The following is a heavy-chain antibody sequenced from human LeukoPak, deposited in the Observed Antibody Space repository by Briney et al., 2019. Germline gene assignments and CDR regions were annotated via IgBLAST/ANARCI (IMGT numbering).Heavy chain of an antibody. V-gene: IGHV1-2*02. CDR2: ISPERGGT. Sequence: ASVKVSCKASGYTFIAYFMHRVRQAPGQGLEWMGWISPERGGTNYAQRFQGRVTMTRDTSTNTVYMELSGLTSDDTAIYYCARDMSKAVAGNDYWGQGTLVTVSS. D-gene: IGHD6-19*01. J-gene: IGHJ4*02. CDR3: ARDMSKAVAGNDY. CDR1: GYTFIAYF.